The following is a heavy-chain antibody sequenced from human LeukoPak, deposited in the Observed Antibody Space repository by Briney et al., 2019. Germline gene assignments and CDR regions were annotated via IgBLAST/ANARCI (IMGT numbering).Heavy chain of an antibody. J-gene: IGHJ5*02. Sequence: GESLKISCKGSGYSFTSYWIGWVRQMPGKGLEWMGIIYPGDSDTRYSPSFQGQVTISADKSISTAYLQWSSLKASDTAMYYCARRPGYCSGGSCYWFDPWGQGTLVTVSS. CDR3: ARRPGYCSGGSCYWFDP. D-gene: IGHD2-15*01. CDR1: GYSFTSYW. V-gene: IGHV5-51*01. CDR2: IYPGDSDT.